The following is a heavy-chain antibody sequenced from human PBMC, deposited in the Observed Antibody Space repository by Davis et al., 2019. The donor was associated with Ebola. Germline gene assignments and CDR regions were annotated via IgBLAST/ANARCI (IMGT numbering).Heavy chain of an antibody. CDR3: ARMAGYYDFWSGPREPYYYYGMDV. Sequence: SGPTLVKPTETLTLTCTVSGFSLSNARMGVSWIRQPPGKALEWLAHIFSNDETSYSTSLKSRLTISKDTSKSQVVLTMTNMDPVDTATYYCARMAGYYDFWSGPREPYYYYGMDVWGQGTTVTVSS. CDR2: IFSNDET. D-gene: IGHD3-3*01. CDR1: GFSLSNARMG. J-gene: IGHJ6*02. V-gene: IGHV2-26*01.